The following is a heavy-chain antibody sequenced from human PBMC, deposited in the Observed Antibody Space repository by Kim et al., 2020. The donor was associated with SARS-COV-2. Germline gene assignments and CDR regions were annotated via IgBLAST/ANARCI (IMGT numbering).Heavy chain of an antibody. CDR2: IWYDGSNE. J-gene: IGHJ4*02. V-gene: IGHV3-33*08. Sequence: GGSLRLSCAASGFTFSSYGMHWVRQAPGKGLEWVAVIWYDGSNEYYGDSVKGRFTIFRDNSKNTVYLQMSSLRAEDTAVYYCAANFDFWGQGTLVTVSS. CDR3: AANFDF. CDR1: GFTFSSYG.